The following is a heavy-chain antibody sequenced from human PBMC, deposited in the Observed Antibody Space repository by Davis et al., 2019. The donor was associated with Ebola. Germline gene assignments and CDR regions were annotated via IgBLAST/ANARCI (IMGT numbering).Heavy chain of an antibody. CDR2: ISNDGSNK. Sequence: PGGSLRLSCAASGFTFSSYGMHWVRQAPGKGLEWVAVISNDGSNKYYADSVKGRFTISRDNYKNTLYLQMNSLRAEDTAVYYCARAEDDYGEYPDALDIWGQGTVVTVSS. V-gene: IGHV3-30*03. J-gene: IGHJ3*02. D-gene: IGHD4-17*01. CDR1: GFTFSSYG. CDR3: ARAEDDYGEYPDALDI.